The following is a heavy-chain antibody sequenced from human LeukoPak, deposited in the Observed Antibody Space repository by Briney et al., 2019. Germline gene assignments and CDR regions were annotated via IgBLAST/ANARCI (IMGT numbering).Heavy chain of an antibody. Sequence: SQTLSLTCAISGDSVSSNSAAWNWIRQSPSRGLEWLGRTYYRSKWVNDYATSVKSRISIKPDISANQFSLQLNSVTPEDTAVYYCARSRGAIVDYWGQGTLVTVSS. CDR2: TYYRSKWVN. V-gene: IGHV6-1*01. J-gene: IGHJ4*02. CDR1: GDSVSSNSAA. CDR3: ARSRGAIVDY.